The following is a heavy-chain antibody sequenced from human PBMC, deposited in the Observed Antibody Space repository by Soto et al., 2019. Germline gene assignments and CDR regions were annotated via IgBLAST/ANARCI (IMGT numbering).Heavy chain of an antibody. V-gene: IGHV4-39*01. D-gene: IGHD3-22*01. CDR1: GGSILDSTYY. Sequence: QLLLQESGPGLVKPSETLSLTCTVSGGSILDSTYYWAWIRQSPGEGLEWIGTIFYSGGTFYTPSLKSLVTMSIDTSNNQFSPKLSSVAAADSAVYYCERQASGYYYGWFDPWGQGTLVTVSS. CDR2: IFYSGGT. CDR3: ERQASGYYYGWFDP. J-gene: IGHJ5*02.